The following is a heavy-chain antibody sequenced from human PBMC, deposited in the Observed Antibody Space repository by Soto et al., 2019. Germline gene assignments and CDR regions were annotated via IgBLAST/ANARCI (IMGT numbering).Heavy chain of an antibody. CDR3: AGGQKRGYSYGQRGNWFDP. Sequence: PSETLSLTCAVYGGSFSGYYWSWIRQPPGKGLEWIGEINHSGSTNYNPSLKSRVTISVGTSKNQFSLKLSSVTAADTAVYYCAGGQKRGYSYGQRGNWFDPWGQGTLVTVSS. D-gene: IGHD5-18*01. V-gene: IGHV4-34*01. J-gene: IGHJ5*02. CDR2: INHSGST. CDR1: GGSFSGYY.